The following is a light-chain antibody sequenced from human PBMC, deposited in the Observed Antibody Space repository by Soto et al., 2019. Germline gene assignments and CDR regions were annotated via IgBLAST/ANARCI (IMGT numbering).Light chain of an antibody. CDR1: GSNIGADYH. CDR2: ADN. J-gene: IGLJ2*01. CDR3: QSYDSSLSGVV. V-gene: IGLV1-40*01. Sequence: QPVLTQPPSVSGAPGQRVTISCTRSGSNIGADYHVHWYQQLPGTAPKVLIYADNNRPSGVPDRFSGSKSGTSASLAITGLQAEDEADYYCQSYDSSLSGVVFGGGTKLTVL.